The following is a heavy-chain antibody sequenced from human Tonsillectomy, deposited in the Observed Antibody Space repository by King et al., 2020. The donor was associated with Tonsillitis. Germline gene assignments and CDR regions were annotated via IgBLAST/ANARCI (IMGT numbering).Heavy chain of an antibody. CDR2: INPSGDST. J-gene: IGHJ5*02. CDR1: GYTFTSYY. Sequence: QLVQSGAEVKKPGASVKVSCKASGYTFTSYYMHWVRQAPGQGLEWMGIINPSGDSTSYAQKFQGRVTMTRDTSTSTVYMELSSLRSEDTAVYYCARGVVVVPAAKYNWFDPWGQGTLVTVSS. D-gene: IGHD2-2*01. V-gene: IGHV1-46*01. CDR3: ARGVVVVPAAKYNWFDP.